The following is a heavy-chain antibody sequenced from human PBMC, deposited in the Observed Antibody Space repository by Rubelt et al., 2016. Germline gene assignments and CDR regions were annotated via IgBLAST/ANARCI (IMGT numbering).Heavy chain of an antibody. Sequence: QVQLQQWGAGLLKPSETLSLTCAVYGGSFSGYYWSWIRQPPGKGLEWIGSFSYSGRTYYNPSLKSRVTISEDTSKNQFSRKLRSVTAADTAVYYCARSFMVVSAIDYWGQGTLVTVSS. CDR2: FSYSGRT. D-gene: IGHD2-15*01. V-gene: IGHV4-34*01. J-gene: IGHJ4*02. CDR1: GGSFSGYY. CDR3: ARSFMVVSAIDY.